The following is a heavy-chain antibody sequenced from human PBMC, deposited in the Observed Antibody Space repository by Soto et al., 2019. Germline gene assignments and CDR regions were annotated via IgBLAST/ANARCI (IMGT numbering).Heavy chain of an antibody. V-gene: IGHV3-66*01. J-gene: IGHJ5*02. CDR1: GFTVSSNY. Sequence: GGSLRLSCAASGFTVSSNYMSWVRQAPGKGLEWVSVIYSGGSTYYADSVKGRFTISRDNSKNTLYLQMNSLRAEDTAVYYCARDRVQVAAAGRTQYNWFDPWGQGTLVTVSS. CDR3: ARDRVQVAAAGRTQYNWFDP. CDR2: IYSGGST. D-gene: IGHD6-13*01.